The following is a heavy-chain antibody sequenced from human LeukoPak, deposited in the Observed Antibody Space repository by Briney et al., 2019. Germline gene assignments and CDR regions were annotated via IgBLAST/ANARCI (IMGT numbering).Heavy chain of an antibody. Sequence: SETLSLTCTVSGYSISSGCYWGWIRQPPGKGLEWIGSIYHSGSTYYNPSLKSRVTISVDTSKNQFSLKPSSVTAADTAVYYCAREGLSGSYSNYYYYGMDVWGQGTTVTVSS. V-gene: IGHV4-38-2*02. CDR2: IYHSGST. CDR1: GYSISSGCY. J-gene: IGHJ6*02. D-gene: IGHD1-26*01. CDR3: AREGLSGSYSNYYYYGMDV.